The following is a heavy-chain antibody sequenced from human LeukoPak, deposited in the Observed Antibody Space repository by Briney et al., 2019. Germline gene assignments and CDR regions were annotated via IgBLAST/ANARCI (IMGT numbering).Heavy chain of an antibody. Sequence: GGSLRLSCAASGFTFSSHSMNWVRQAPGKGLEWVSSTSSSSSYIYYADSVKGRFTISRDNAKNSLYLQMNSLRAEDTAVYYCARDSGSGYDLFGFDYWGQGTLVTVSS. CDR2: TSSSSSYI. V-gene: IGHV3-21*01. J-gene: IGHJ4*02. D-gene: IGHD5-12*01. CDR3: ARDSGSGYDLFGFDY. CDR1: GFTFSSHS.